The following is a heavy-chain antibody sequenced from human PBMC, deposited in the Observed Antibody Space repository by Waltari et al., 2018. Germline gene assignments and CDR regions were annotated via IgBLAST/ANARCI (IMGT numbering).Heavy chain of an antibody. D-gene: IGHD3-16*01. J-gene: IGHJ6*02. CDR2: IKYDESEK. V-gene: IGHV3-7*04. CDR3: AREFWGRGDGMDV. CDR1: GFTVSGYW. Sequence: DVQLVESGGGLVQPGGSLTLSCAASGFTVSGYWMSWVRQAPGRGLEWVANIKYDESEKLYVDSVKGRFTVFRDNAKNSVYLQMNSLSGDDTGLYYCAREFWGRGDGMDVWGQGTTVTVSS.